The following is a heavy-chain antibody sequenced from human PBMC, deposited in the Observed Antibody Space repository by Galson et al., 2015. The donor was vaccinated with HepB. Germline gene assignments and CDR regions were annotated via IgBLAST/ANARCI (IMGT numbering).Heavy chain of an antibody. V-gene: IGHV3-23*01. CDR1: GFTFSSYA. D-gene: IGHD4-23*01. CDR3: AKALYGGLNY. J-gene: IGHJ4*02. CDR2: ISGNGVTT. Sequence: SLRLSCAVSGFTFSSYAMSWVRQAPGKGLQCVSSISGNGVTTSYADSVKGRFIISRDNSKNTLYLQMNSLRPEDTALYYCAKALYGGLNYWGQGTLVTVSS.